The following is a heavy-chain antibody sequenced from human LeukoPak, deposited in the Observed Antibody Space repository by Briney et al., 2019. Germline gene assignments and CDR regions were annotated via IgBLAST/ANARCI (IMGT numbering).Heavy chain of an antibody. Sequence: SETLSLTCTVSGGSISSYYWSWIRQPAGKGLEWIGRIYTSGSTNYNPSLKSRVNMSVDTSKNQFSLKLSSMTAADTAVYYCARSPIAAAGPEGAFDIWGQGTMVTVSS. V-gene: IGHV4-4*07. CDR1: GGSISSYY. D-gene: IGHD6-13*01. J-gene: IGHJ3*02. CDR2: IYTSGST. CDR3: ARSPIAAAGPEGAFDI.